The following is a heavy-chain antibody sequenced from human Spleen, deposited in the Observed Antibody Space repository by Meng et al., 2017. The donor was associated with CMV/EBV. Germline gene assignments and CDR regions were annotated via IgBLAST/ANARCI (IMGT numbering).Heavy chain of an antibody. CDR3: ARDFEWTFDY. CDR1: GFTFSSYA. Sequence: GGSLRLSCAASGFTFSSYAMHWVRQAPGMGLEWVAFMRFAGSDKYYADSVKGRFTISRDNSKNTLYLQMNSLRTEDTAVYYCARDFEWTFDYWGQGTMVTVSS. J-gene: IGHJ4*02. D-gene: IGHD3-3*01. CDR2: MRFAGSDK. V-gene: IGHV3-30*02.